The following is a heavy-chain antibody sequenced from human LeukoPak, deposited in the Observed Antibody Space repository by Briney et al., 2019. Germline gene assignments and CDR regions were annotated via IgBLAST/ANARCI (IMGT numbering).Heavy chain of an antibody. J-gene: IGHJ4*02. Sequence: AGGSLRLSCAASGFTFDDYGMSWVRQAPGKGREWVSGINWNGGSTGYADSVKGRFTISRDNAKNSLYLQMNSLRAEDTALYFYEGARGYSYGYAVDYWLQGTMVTVST. CDR2: INWNGGST. CDR1: GFTFDDYG. D-gene: IGHD5-18*01. V-gene: IGHV3-20*04. CDR3: EGARGYSYGYAVDY.